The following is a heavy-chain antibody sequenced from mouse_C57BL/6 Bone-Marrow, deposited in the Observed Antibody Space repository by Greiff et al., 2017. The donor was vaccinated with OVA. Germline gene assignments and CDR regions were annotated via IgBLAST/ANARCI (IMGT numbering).Heavy chain of an antibody. CDR3: ARYGLLRLYWYFDV. V-gene: IGHV7-3*01. Sequence: EVQLVESGGGLVQPGGSLSLSCAASGFTFTDYYMSWVRQPPGKALEWLGFIRNTANGYTTEYSASVKGRFTISRDNSQSILYLQMNALRAEDSATYYCARYGLLRLYWYFDVWGTGTTVTVSS. D-gene: IGHD2-3*01. CDR2: IRNTANGYTT. J-gene: IGHJ1*03. CDR1: GFTFTDYY.